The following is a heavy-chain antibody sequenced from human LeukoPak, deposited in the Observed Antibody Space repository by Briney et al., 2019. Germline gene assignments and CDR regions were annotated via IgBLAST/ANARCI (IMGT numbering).Heavy chain of an antibody. D-gene: IGHD7-27*01. CDR1: GFTFSSYT. V-gene: IGHV3-23*01. Sequence: GGSLRLSCAASGFTFSSYTMSWVRQAPGKGLEWVSTITTSDGNTYYADSVKGRFTVSRDNSKNTLFLQMNSLRAEDTAVYYCAKDGGLWVSAHWGDSWGRGTLVTVSP. CDR2: ITTSDGNT. CDR3: AKDGGLWVSAHWGDS. J-gene: IGHJ4*02.